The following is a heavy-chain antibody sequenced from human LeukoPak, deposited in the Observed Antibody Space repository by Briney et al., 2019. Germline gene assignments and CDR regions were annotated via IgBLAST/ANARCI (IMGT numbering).Heavy chain of an antibody. CDR2: INPSGGST. D-gene: IGHD3-22*01. CDR3: ARDGGPRYYYYSSGPTRDAFDI. V-gene: IGHV1-46*01. Sequence: ASVKVSCKASGYTFTSYYMHWVRQAPGQGLEWMGIINPSGGSTSDAQKFQGRGTMTRDTSTSTVYMELSSVRSEDTAVYYCARDGGPRYYYYSSGPTRDAFDIWGQGTMVTVSS. J-gene: IGHJ3*02. CDR1: GYTFTSYY.